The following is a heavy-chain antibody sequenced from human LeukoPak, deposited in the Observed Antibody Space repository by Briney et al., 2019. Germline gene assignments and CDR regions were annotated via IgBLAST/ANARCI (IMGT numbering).Heavy chain of an antibody. J-gene: IGHJ4*02. D-gene: IGHD5-12*01. CDR2: ISYDGSKR. CDR1: GFTYSSYG. CDR3: AREKPRGYSGYDFHFDY. Sequence: GRSLRLSCAASGFTYSSYGMHWVRQAPGKGLEWVAVISYDGSKRYYADSVKGRFTISRDNSKNTVYLQMNSLRAEDTAMYYCAREKPRGYSGYDFHFDYWGQGTLVTVSS. V-gene: IGHV3-30*04.